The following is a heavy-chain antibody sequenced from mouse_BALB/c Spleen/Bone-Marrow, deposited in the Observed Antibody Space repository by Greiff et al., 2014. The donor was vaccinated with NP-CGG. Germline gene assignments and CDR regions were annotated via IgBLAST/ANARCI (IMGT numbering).Heavy chain of an antibody. CDR1: GFNFKDYY. D-gene: IGHD1-1*01. V-gene: IGHV14-3*02. J-gene: IGHJ2*01. Sequence: EVQLQQSGAELVKPGASVELSCTASGFNFKDYYMQWVKQRPEQGLEWIGRIVPANGNTKYDPKFQGKATITADTSSNTAYLQLSSLTSEDTAVYCCARYYYGSSYFDYWGQGTTLTVSS. CDR3: ARYYYGSSYFDY. CDR2: IVPANGNT.